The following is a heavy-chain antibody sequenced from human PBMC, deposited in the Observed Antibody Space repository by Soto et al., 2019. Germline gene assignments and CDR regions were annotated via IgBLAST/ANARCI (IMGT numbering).Heavy chain of an antibody. Sequence: GASVKVSCKASGYTFSGFYMHWVRQAPGQGLEWMGWINPNSGGTKSAEKFQGRVTMTRDTSISTAYTELSRLTSDDTAVYYCASAAVTGTAGPDFWGQGTQVTVSS. CDR1: GYTFSGFY. V-gene: IGHV1-2*02. CDR3: ASAAVTGTAGPDF. D-gene: IGHD6-19*01. J-gene: IGHJ4*02. CDR2: INPNSGGT.